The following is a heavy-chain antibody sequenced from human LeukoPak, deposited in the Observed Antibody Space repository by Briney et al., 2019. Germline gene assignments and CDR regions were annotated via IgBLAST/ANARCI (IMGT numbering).Heavy chain of an antibody. J-gene: IGHJ4*02. Sequence: GRSLRLSCAASGFTFDDYAMHWVRQAPGKGLEWVSGISWNSGSIGYADSVKGRFTISRDNAKNSLYLQMNSLRAEDTAVYYCARSLTIFRLSYFDYWGQGTLVTVSS. CDR2: ISWNSGSI. V-gene: IGHV3-9*01. CDR1: GFTFDDYA. CDR3: ARSLTIFRLSYFDY. D-gene: IGHD3-9*01.